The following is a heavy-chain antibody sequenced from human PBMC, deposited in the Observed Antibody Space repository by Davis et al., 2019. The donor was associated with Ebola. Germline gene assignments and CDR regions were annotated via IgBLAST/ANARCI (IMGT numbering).Heavy chain of an antibody. D-gene: IGHD2-15*01. V-gene: IGHV1-2*04. Sequence: GESLKISCKGSGYSFTSYWIGWVRQAPGQGLEWMGWINPNSGGTNYAQKFQGWVTMTRDTSISTAYMELSRLRSDDTAVYYCARYLVVAATPDYWGQGTLVTVSS. J-gene: IGHJ4*02. CDR2: INPNSGGT. CDR1: GYSFTSYW. CDR3: ARYLVVAATPDY.